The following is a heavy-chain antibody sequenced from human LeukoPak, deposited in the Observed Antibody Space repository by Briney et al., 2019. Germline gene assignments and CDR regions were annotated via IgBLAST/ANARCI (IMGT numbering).Heavy chain of an antibody. Sequence: GGSLRLSCAASGFTFSTYWMRWVRQAPGKGLEWVANIKQDGSEKRYVDSVKGRFTISRDNAKNSMYLQMNSLRAEDTAVYYCARYDGSVVPIDYWGQGTLVTVSS. V-gene: IGHV3-7*04. J-gene: IGHJ4*02. CDR3: ARYDGSVVPIDY. CDR1: GFTFSTYW. D-gene: IGHD3-10*01. CDR2: IKQDGSEK.